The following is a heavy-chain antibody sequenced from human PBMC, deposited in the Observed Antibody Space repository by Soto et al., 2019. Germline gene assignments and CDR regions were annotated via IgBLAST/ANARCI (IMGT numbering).Heavy chain of an antibody. D-gene: IGHD3-3*01. V-gene: IGHV3-15*01. J-gene: IGHJ4*02. CDR1: GFPFSNAW. CDR3: TTGRFLHYYFDY. CDR2: IKSKTDGGTT. Sequence: PGGSLRLSCAASGFPFSNAWMSWVRQAPGKGLEWVGRIKSKTDGGTTDYAAPVKGRFTISRDDSKNTLYLQMNSLKTEDTAVYYCTTGRFLHYYFDYWGQGTLVTVSS.